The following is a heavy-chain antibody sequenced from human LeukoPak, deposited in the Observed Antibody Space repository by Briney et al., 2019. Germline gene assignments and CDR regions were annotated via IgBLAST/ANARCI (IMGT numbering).Heavy chain of an antibody. CDR1: GFTFSSYS. D-gene: IGHD2-21*02. Sequence: GGSLRLSCAASGFTFSSYSMNWVRQAPGKGLEWVSSISSSSSYIYYADSVKGRFTISRDNAKNSLYLQMNSLRAEDTAVYYCARDCGGDCSYPTLPQYFQHWGQGTLVTVSS. CDR2: ISSSSSYI. CDR3: ARDCGGDCSYPTLPQYFQH. V-gene: IGHV3-21*01. J-gene: IGHJ1*01.